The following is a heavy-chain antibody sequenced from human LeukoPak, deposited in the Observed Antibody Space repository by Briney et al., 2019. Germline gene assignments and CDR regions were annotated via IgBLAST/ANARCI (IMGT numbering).Heavy chain of an antibody. J-gene: IGHJ4*02. V-gene: IGHV4-39*01. CDR3: ARTTYYYDRAEY. CDR2: IYYSGST. Sequence: KSSETLSLTCTVSGGSIISSDYYWGWIRQPPGKGLEWIASIYYSGSTYYNPPLKSRVTISVDTSKNQLSLKLSSVTAADTAVYYCARTTYYYDRAEYWGQGTLVTVSS. D-gene: IGHD3-22*01. CDR1: GGSIISSDYY.